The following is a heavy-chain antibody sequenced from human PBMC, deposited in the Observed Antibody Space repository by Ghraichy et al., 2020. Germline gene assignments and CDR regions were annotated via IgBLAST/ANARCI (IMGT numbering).Heavy chain of an antibody. D-gene: IGHD3-22*01. Sequence: GGSLRLSCAASGLSFNNAWMNWVRQAPGKGLEWIARVKSETYGGTTDYAAPVKGRFTISRDDSKSTLYLQMNSLKTEDTGVYYCTTLWYYFDDTDYWGQGTLVTVSS. CDR2: VKSETYGGTT. CDR3: TTLWYYFDDTDY. J-gene: IGHJ4*02. V-gene: IGHV3-15*01. CDR1: GLSFNNAW.